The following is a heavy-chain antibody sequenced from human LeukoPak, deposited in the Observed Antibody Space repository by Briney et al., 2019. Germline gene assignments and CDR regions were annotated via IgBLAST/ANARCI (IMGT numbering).Heavy chain of an antibody. CDR2: IYYSGST. CDR3: ARATYYYDSSGSTIDY. D-gene: IGHD3-22*01. V-gene: IGHV4-59*08. CDR1: GGSISSYY. J-gene: IGHJ4*02. Sequence: SETLSLTCTVSGGSISSYYWSWIRQPPGKGLEWIGYIYYSGSTNYNPSLKSRVTISVDTSKNQFSLKLSSVTAADTAAYYCARATYYYDSSGSTIDYWGQGTLVTVSS.